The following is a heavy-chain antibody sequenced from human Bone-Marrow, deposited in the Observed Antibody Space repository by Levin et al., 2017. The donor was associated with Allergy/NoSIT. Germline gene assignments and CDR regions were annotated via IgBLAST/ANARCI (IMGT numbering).Heavy chain of an antibody. J-gene: IGHJ4*02. Sequence: GGSLRLSCSASGFIFSTYGMNWVRQTPGKGLEWVSYISAGSSSIYYADSVKGRFTISRDNAKNSLYLQMNILSDEDTAVYYCARLAGWDVQAPFDYWGQGILVAVSS. V-gene: IGHV3-48*02. CDR1: GFIFSTYG. CDR2: ISAGSSSI. CDR3: ARLAGWDVQAPFDY. D-gene: IGHD6-19*01.